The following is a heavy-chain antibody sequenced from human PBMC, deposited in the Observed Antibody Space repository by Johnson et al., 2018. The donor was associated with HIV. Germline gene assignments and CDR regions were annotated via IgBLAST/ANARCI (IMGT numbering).Heavy chain of an antibody. V-gene: IGHV3-11*04. CDR3: ARVTKYYFDSSVDAFDI. Sequence: QVQLVESGGGLVKPGGSLRLSCAGSGFTFSDHYMSWVRQAPGKGLEWVSYISESGTTIYYADSVKGRFTISRDNAKNSLYLQMNSLRAEDTAVYFCARVTKYYFDSSVDAFDIWGQGTVVTVSS. D-gene: IGHD3-22*01. CDR2: ISESGTTI. CDR1: GFTFSDHY. J-gene: IGHJ3*02.